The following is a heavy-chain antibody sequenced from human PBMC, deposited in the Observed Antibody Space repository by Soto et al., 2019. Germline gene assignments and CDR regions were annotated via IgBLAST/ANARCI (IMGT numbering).Heavy chain of an antibody. CDR3: ARREIQGPIDY. Sequence: QVQLQESGPGLVKPSDTLSLTCAVSGYSISSSNWWGWILQPPGKVLEWIGYINYRGTTYYNPSLKSRVTMSVDTSKYQFSLNLTSVTAVDTAVYYCARREIQGPIDYWGQGTLVTVSS. CDR1: GYSISSSNW. V-gene: IGHV4-28*01. J-gene: IGHJ4*02. CDR2: INYRGTT. D-gene: IGHD1-26*01.